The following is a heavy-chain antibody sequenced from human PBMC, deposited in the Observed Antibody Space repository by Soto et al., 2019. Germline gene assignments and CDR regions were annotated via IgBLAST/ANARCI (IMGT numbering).Heavy chain of an antibody. D-gene: IGHD5-12*01. V-gene: IGHV3-23*01. CDR1: GFTFSSYA. J-gene: IGHJ4*02. CDR3: AKAPGRDGYNPQGY. Sequence: RGSLRLSCAASGFTFSSYAMNWFRQAPGKGLEWVSAIRGSGGTTYYADSVKGRFTISRDNSKNTLYLQMNSLRAEDTAVYYCAKAPGRDGYNPQGYWGQGTLVTVSS. CDR2: IRGSGGTT.